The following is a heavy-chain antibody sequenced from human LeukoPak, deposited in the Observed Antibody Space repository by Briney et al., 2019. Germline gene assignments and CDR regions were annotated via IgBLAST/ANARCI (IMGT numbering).Heavy chain of an antibody. CDR3: ARVDRIKVGATWYYYYYYMDV. CDR1: GGSISSYY. CDR2: IYTSGST. Sequence: SETLSLTCTVSGGSISSYYWSWIRQPPGKGLEWIGYIYTSGSTNYNPSLKSRVTISVDTSKNQFSLKLSSVTASDTAVYYCARVDRIKVGATWYYYYYYMDVWGKGTTVTVSS. V-gene: IGHV4-4*09. D-gene: IGHD1-26*01. J-gene: IGHJ6*03.